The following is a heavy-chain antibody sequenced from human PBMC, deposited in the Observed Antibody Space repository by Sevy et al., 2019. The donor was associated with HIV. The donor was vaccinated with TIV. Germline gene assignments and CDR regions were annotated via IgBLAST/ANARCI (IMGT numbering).Heavy chain of an antibody. CDR3: ARDGGWYNYAPSDY. CDR2: ISYDGNKK. V-gene: IGHV3-30*03. CDR1: GFSFSSHG. Sequence: GGSLRLSCAASGFSFSSHGMHWVRQAPGKGLEWQSVISYDGNKKYYADSVKGRLTISRDNSKNTLYLQMNSLRPEDTAVYYCARDGGWYNYAPSDYWGQGTLVTVSS. J-gene: IGHJ4*02. D-gene: IGHD1-1*01.